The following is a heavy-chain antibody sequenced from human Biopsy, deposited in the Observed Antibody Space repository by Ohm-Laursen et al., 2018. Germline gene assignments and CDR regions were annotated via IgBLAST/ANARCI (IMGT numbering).Heavy chain of an antibody. J-gene: IGHJ4*02. Sequence: SDTLSLTWAVFGKTFSDYQWGWIRQPPGKGLEWIGQINQAGTTNYNPSLKSRVSISADASKYEFSLRLTSVTAADTAVYLCGNEVHGRDYWGLGAQVTVSS. V-gene: IGHV4-34*08. CDR2: INQAGTT. D-gene: IGHD2-15*01. CDR1: GKTFSDYQ. CDR3: GNEVHGRDY.